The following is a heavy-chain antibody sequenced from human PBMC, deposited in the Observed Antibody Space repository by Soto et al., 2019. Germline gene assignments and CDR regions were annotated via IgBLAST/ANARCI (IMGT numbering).Heavy chain of an antibody. V-gene: IGHV3-49*03. CDR2: IRSQAYGGTT. J-gene: IGHJ4*02. CDR3: TRDAGYTAGHYFDH. D-gene: IGHD6-13*01. CDR1: GFTFGDFP. Sequence: HPGGSLRLSCTASGFTFGDFPMSWFRQAPGKGLEWVGFIRSQAYGGTTEFAASVKGRFSISRDDSKSIAYLQMNTLKTDDTAVYYCTRDAGYTAGHYFDHWGQGTLVTVSS.